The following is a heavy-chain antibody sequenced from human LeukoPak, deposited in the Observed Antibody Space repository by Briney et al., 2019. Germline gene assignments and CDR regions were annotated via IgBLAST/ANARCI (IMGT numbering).Heavy chain of an antibody. CDR1: GFTVSSNY. Sequence: GGSLRLSCAASGFTVSSNYMSWVRQAPGKGLEWVSVIYSGGSTYYADSVKGRFTISRDNSKNTLYLQMNSLRAEDTAVYYCARVMSNYLHYYYYYGMDVWGQGTTVTVSS. J-gene: IGHJ6*02. D-gene: IGHD4-11*01. CDR3: ARVMSNYLHYYYYYGMDV. CDR2: IYSGGST. V-gene: IGHV3-53*01.